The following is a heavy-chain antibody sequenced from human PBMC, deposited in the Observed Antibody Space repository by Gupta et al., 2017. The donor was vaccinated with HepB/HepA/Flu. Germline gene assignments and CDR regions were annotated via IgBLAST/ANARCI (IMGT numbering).Heavy chain of an antibody. D-gene: IGHD5-18*01. CDR1: GFTFSSYE. V-gene: IGHV3-48*03. CDR3: ARDFSEYSYGPHFDY. Sequence: EVQLVESGGGLVQPGGSLRLSCAASGFTFSSYEMNWVRQAPGKGLEWVSYISSSGSTIYYADSVKGLFTISRDNAKNSLYLQMNSLRAEDTAVYYCARDFSEYSYGPHFDYWGQGTLVTVSS. CDR2: ISSSGSTI. J-gene: IGHJ4*02.